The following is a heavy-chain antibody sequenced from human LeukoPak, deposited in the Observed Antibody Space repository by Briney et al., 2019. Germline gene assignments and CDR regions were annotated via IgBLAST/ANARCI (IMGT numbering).Heavy chain of an antibody. D-gene: IGHD1-26*01. J-gene: IGHJ4*02. CDR3: AREGPIDVGASHFDY. Sequence: PGGSLRLSCAASGFTFSSYAMHWVRQAPGKGLEWVAVISYDGSNKYYADSVKGRFTISRDNSKNTLYLQMNSLRAEDTAVYYCAREGPIDVGASHFDYWGQGTLVTVSS. V-gene: IGHV3-30-3*01. CDR1: GFTFSSYA. CDR2: ISYDGSNK.